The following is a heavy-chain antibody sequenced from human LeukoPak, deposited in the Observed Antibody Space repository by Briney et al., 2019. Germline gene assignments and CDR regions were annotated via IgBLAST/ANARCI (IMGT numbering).Heavy chain of an antibody. CDR1: GFTFRSYA. Sequence: PGGSLRLSCTASGFTFRSYAMSWVRQAPRKGLEWVSGITGSGGTIEYADSVKGRFTISRDNSKNTLYLQMNSLRAEDTAVYYCARELRKQWLVRFYYYGMDVWGQGTTVTVSS. J-gene: IGHJ6*02. V-gene: IGHV3-23*01. CDR2: ITGSGGTI. CDR3: ARELRKQWLVRFYYYGMDV. D-gene: IGHD6-19*01.